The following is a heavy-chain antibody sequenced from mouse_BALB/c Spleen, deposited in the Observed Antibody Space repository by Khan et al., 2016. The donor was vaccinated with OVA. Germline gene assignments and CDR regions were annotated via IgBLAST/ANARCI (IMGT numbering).Heavy chain of an antibody. V-gene: IGHV3-1*02. J-gene: IGHJ2*01. CDR2: ISYSGST. Sequence: EVKLLESGPGLVKPSQSLSLTCTVTGYSITSGYGWNWIRQFPGKQLEWMGYISYSGSTNYNPSLKSRISITRDTSKNQFFLQLNSVTTEDTATYYCARTARIKYWGQGTTLTVSS. CDR1: GYSITSGYG. CDR3: ARTARIKY. D-gene: IGHD1-2*01.